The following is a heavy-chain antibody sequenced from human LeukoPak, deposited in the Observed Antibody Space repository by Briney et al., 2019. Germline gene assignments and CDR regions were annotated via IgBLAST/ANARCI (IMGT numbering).Heavy chain of an antibody. CDR3: ARDQLYCTGGICYFDY. J-gene: IGHJ4*02. D-gene: IGHD2-8*02. CDR1: GFTFSSYW. Sequence: PGGSLRLSCAASGFTFSSYWTHWVRQAPGKGLVWDSRINSDGRSTSSADSVKGRFTISRDNAKNTLYLQMNSLRTEDTAVYYCARDQLYCTGGICYFDYWGQGTLVTVSS. V-gene: IGHV3-74*01. CDR2: INSDGRST.